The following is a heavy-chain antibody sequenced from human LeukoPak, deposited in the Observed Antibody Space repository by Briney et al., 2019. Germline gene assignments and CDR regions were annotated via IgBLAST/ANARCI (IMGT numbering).Heavy chain of an antibody. CDR2: MNPNSGST. V-gene: IGHV1-8*01. CDR3: ARLGADSPWG. D-gene: IGHD3-22*01. CDR1: GYTFTSYD. J-gene: IGHJ4*02. Sequence: GASVKVSCKASGYTFTSYDINWVRQATGQGLEWMGWMNPNSGSTGYARKFQGRVTMTRNTSIGTAYMELSSLRSEDTAVYYCARLGADSPWGWGQGTLVTVSS.